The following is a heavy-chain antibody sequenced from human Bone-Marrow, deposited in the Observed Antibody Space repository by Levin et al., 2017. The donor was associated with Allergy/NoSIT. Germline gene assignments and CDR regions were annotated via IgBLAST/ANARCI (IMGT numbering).Heavy chain of an antibody. CDR2: IYYSGST. D-gene: IGHD4-17*01. CDR1: GGSISSSSYY. CDR3: ARVNFYGDPGVRDYYYYGMDV. J-gene: IGHJ6*02. V-gene: IGHV4-39*07. Sequence: PSETLSLTCTVSGGSISSSSYYWGWIRQPPGTGLEWIGSIYYSGSTYYNPSLKSRVTISVDTSKNQFSLKLSSVTAADTAVYYCARVNFYGDPGVRDYYYYGMDVWGQGTTVTVSS.